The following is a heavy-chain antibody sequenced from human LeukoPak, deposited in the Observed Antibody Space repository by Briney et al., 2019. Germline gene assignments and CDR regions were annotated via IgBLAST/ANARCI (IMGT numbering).Heavy chain of an antibody. CDR1: GESFTTFY. Sequence: PSETPSLTCAVYGESFTTFYWGWLRQTPGKGLEWIGEINHTGSTNYNPSLKSRVTISVDTSKNQFSLKLSSVTAADTAVYYCAMSITMIIVIIKRPPTIDYWGQGTLATVSS. D-gene: IGHD3-22*01. J-gene: IGHJ4*02. V-gene: IGHV4-34*01. CDR3: AMSITMIIVIIKRPPTIDY. CDR2: INHTGST.